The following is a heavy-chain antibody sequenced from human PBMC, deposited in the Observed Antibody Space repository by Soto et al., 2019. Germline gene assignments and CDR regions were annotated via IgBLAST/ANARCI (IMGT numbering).Heavy chain of an antibody. J-gene: IGHJ3*02. CDR2: IYYSGST. V-gene: IGHV4-59*08. CDR3: ARSNLGFGGGDAFDI. CDR1: GGSISSYY. D-gene: IGHD3-10*01. Sequence: QVQLQESGPGLVKPSETLSLTCTVSGGSISSYYWSWIRQPPGKGLEWIGYIYYSGSTNYNPSLKSRVAISVDTSKTQCPRKLSSVAAADTAGYYCARSNLGFGGGDAFDIWGQGTMVTVSS.